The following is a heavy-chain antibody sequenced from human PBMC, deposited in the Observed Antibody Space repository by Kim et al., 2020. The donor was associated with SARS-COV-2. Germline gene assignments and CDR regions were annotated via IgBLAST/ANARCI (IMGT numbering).Heavy chain of an antibody. J-gene: IGHJ4*02. Sequence: LKSRVTISVDTSKNQFSLKLSSVTAADTAVYYCARQVRYYGSGSYYNEDYWGQGTLVTVSS. CDR3: ARQVRYYGSGSYYNEDY. D-gene: IGHD3-10*01. V-gene: IGHV4-39*01.